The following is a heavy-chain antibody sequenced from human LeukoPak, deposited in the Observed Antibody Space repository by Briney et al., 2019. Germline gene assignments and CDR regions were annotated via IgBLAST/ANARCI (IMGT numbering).Heavy chain of an antibody. CDR3: ASLNYDSSGYFRRNFDY. CDR1: GGTFSSYA. J-gene: IGHJ4*02. V-gene: IGHV1-69*04. CDR2: IIPILGIA. D-gene: IGHD3-22*01. Sequence: GASVKVSCKASGGTFSSYATSWVRQAPGQGLEWMGRIIPILGIANYAQKFQGRVTITADKSTSTAYMELSSLRSEDTAVYYCASLNYDSSGYFRRNFDYWGQGTLVTVSS.